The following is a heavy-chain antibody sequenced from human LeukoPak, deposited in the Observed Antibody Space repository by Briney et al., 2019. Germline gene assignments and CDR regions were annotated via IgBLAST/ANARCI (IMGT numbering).Heavy chain of an antibody. V-gene: IGHV1-2*02. Sequence: ASVKVSCKASGYTFTGYYMHWVRQAPGQGLEWMGWINPNSGGTNYAQKFQGRVTMTRDTSISTAYMELSRLRSDDTAVYYCARNTDFWSGPSNWSQGTLVTVSS. CDR1: GYTFTGYY. J-gene: IGHJ4*02. D-gene: IGHD3-3*01. CDR3: ARNTDFWSGPSN. CDR2: INPNSGGT.